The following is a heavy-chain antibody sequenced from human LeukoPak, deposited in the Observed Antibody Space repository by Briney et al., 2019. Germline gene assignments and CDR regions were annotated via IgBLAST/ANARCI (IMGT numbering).Heavy chain of an antibody. CDR3: ARGRQDVNMILVVMAGVSYYLDV. V-gene: IGHV4-34*01. Sequence: SETLSLTCAVYGGSFSDYYWTWIRQTPGKGLEWIGEMSPSGSSNYNPSLKSRVTISVDTSKNQFSLKLRSVTAADTAVYYCARGRQDVNMILVVMAGVSYYLDVWSRGTTVTVS. CDR2: MSPSGSS. CDR1: GGSFSDYY. D-gene: IGHD3-22*01. J-gene: IGHJ6*03.